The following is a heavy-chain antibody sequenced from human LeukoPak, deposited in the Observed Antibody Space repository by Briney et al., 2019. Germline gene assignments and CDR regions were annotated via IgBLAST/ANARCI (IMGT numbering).Heavy chain of an antibody. Sequence: ASVKVSCKVSGYTLTQLSMHWVRQPSGKGLEWMRGFDPEDGETIYAQKFQGRVTMTEDTSTDTDYMELSSLRSDDTAVYYCATDSGTYFLFWGQGTLVTVSS. V-gene: IGHV1-24*01. J-gene: IGHJ4*02. D-gene: IGHD1-26*01. CDR3: ATDSGTYFLF. CDR1: GYTLTQLS. CDR2: FDPEDGET.